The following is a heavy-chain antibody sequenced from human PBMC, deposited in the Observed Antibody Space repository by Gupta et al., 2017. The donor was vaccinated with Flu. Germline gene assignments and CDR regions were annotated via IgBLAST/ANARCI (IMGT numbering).Heavy chain of an antibody. CDR1: GYTFTDYY. CDR3: TRERGLLLRLLGWFDP. D-gene: IGHD4-17*01. J-gene: IGHJ5*02. Sequence: VQSGAEVKKPGASVQVSCKTSGYTFTDYYVHWVRQAPGQGLEWMGWINPDSGGTNYAQKFQGRVTMTTDTSISTAYMELNRLRSDDTAVYFCTRERGLLLRLLGWFDPWGQGTLVTVSS. CDR2: INPDSGGT. V-gene: IGHV1-2*02.